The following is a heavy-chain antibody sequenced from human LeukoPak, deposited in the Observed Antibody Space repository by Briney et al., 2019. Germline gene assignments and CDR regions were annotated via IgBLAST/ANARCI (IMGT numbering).Heavy chain of an antibody. J-gene: IGHJ4*02. CDR1: GFTFSNYK. D-gene: IGHD6-19*01. CDR2: ISGSSGYI. V-gene: IGHV3-21*01. Sequence: PGGSLRLSCAASGFTFSNYKMNWVRQAPGKGLEWVSVISGSSGYIYYADSVKGRFTISRDNAKNSLYLQMDILRAEDTALYYCARDLRGGSGWSSPFNCWGQGTLVTVSS. CDR3: ARDLRGGSGWSSPFNC.